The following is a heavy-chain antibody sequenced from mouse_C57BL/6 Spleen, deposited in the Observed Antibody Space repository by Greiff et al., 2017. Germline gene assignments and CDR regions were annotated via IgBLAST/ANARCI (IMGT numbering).Heavy chain of an antibody. CDR3: ATYGSSYSAVFAY. CDR2: INPNDGGT. D-gene: IGHD1-1*01. Sequence: VQLQQSGPELVKPGASVKISCKASGYTFTDSYMNWVKQSPGTSLAWIGDINPNDGGTSYNQKFKGKATLTVDKSSSTAYMELRSLTSGDSAGYYWATYGSSYSAVFAYWGQGTRVTVSA. CDR1: GYTFTDSY. V-gene: IGHV1-26*01. J-gene: IGHJ3*01.